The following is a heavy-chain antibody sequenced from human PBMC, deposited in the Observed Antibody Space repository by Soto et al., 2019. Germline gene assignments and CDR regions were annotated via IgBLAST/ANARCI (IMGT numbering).Heavy chain of an antibody. V-gene: IGHV3-30*03. Sequence: QVQLVESGGGVVQPGRSLRLSCAASGFTFSSYGMHWVRQAPGKGLEWVAVMSNDGSYEYYADSVKGRFTISRDNFKNTLYLQMSSLRAEDTAVYYCARAVDYGDMDYWGQGTLVTVSS. D-gene: IGHD4-17*01. CDR3: ARAVDYGDMDY. CDR1: GFTFSSYG. CDR2: MSNDGSYE. J-gene: IGHJ4*02.